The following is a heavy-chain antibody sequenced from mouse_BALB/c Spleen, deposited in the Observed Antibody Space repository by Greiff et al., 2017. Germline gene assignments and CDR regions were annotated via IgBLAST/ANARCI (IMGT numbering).Heavy chain of an antibody. CDR2: ISDGGSYT. CDR1: GFTFSDYY. Sequence: EVKVEESGGGLVKPGGSLKLSCAASGFTFSDYYMYWVRQTPEKRLEWVATISDGGSYTYYPDSVKGRFTISRDNAKNNLYLQMSSLKSEDTAMYYCARGDLLLRYQFAYWGQGTLVTVSA. D-gene: IGHD1-1*01. V-gene: IGHV5-4*02. J-gene: IGHJ3*01. CDR3: ARGDLLLRYQFAY.